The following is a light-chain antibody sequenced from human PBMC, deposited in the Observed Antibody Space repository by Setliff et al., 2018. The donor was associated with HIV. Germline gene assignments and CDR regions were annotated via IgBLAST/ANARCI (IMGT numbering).Light chain of an antibody. CDR2: WAS. Sequence: DIVMTQSPASLTVSLGETAIIFCRSSQNLLYTNKKNYLAWYQQKPGQPPKLLIYWASTRESGVPDRFSGSGSGTAFTLTISSLQAEDAAVYYCQQYYGTPRTFGQGTKVDIK. J-gene: IGKJ1*01. CDR1: QNLLYTNKKNY. V-gene: IGKV4-1*01. CDR3: QQYYGTPRT.